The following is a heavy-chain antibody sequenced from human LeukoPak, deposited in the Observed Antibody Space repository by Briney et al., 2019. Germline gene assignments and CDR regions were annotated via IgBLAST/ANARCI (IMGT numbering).Heavy chain of an antibody. D-gene: IGHD4-17*01. Sequence: GGSLRLSCTVSGFTFSTSAMSWVRQAPGKGLQWVSHITGSGGSTYYADTVKGRFTISRDNGKNSLYLQMNSLRDEDTAVYYCARDRDYAFDYWGQGTLVTVSS. J-gene: IGHJ4*02. CDR2: ITGSGGST. CDR1: GFTFSTSA. V-gene: IGHV3-23*01. CDR3: ARDRDYAFDY.